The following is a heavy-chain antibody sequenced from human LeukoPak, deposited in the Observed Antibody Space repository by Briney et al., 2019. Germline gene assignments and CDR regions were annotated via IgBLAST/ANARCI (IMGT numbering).Heavy chain of an antibody. Sequence: ASVKVSCKASGGTFDNSAINWVRQAPGQGLEWMGRIIPILNIPNYAQKLQGRVTIAADKSTSTAYMELSSLRSDDTAVYYCAGEKMEVGYYGLDVWGQGTTVTVSS. CDR1: GGTFDNSA. D-gene: IGHD1-1*01. J-gene: IGHJ6*02. CDR2: IIPILNIP. CDR3: AGEKMEVGYYGLDV. V-gene: IGHV1-69*04.